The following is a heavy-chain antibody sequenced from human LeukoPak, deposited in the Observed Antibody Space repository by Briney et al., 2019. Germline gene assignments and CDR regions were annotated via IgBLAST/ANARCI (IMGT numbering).Heavy chain of an antibody. J-gene: IGHJ4*02. CDR2: ISSSSSTI. CDR3: ARVGVEVDCSSTSCYRGLDY. D-gene: IGHD2-2*01. V-gene: IGHV3-48*01. Sequence: GGSLRLSCAASGFTFSSYSMNWVRQAPGKGLEWVSYISSSSSTIYYADSVKGRFAISRDNAKSSLYLQMNSLRAEDTAVYYCARVGVEVDCSSTSCYRGLDYWGQGTLVTVSS. CDR1: GFTFSSYS.